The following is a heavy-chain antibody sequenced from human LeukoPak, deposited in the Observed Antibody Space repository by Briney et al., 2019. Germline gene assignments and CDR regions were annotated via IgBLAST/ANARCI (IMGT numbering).Heavy chain of an antibody. Sequence: GGSLRLSCAASGFAVSSNYMTWVRQAPGKGLYWVSVIYSGGSTYYADSVKGRFTISRDNSKNTLYLQMNSLRAEDTAVYYCARLTMVLAFDIWGQGIMVTVSS. J-gene: IGHJ3*02. CDR1: GFAVSSNY. CDR2: IYSGGST. V-gene: IGHV3-53*01. CDR3: ARLTMVLAFDI. D-gene: IGHD4/OR15-4a*01.